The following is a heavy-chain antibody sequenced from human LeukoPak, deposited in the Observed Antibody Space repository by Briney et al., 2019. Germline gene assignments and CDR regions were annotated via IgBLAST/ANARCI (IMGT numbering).Heavy chain of an antibody. J-gene: IGHJ4*02. CDR3: ARRRNSQPYFDY. D-gene: IGHD1-1*01. V-gene: IGHV4-39*01. CDR1: GGSISSSSYY. CDR2: IYYSGST. Sequence: SETLSLTCTVSGGSISSSSYYWGWIRQPPGKGLEWIGSIYYSGSTYYNPSLKSRVTISVDTSKNQFSLKLSSVTAADTAVYYCARRRNSQPYFDYWGQGTLVTVSS.